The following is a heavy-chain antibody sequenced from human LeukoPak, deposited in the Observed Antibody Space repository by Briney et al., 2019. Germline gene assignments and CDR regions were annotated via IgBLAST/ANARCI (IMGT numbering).Heavy chain of an antibody. CDR3: AATGYSYNY. CDR2: IYYSGST. Sequence: SETLSLTCTVSGGSISIYYWSWIRQPPGKGLEWIGYIYYSGSTNYNPSLKSRVTISVDTSKNQFSLKLSSVTAADTAVYYCAATGYSYNYWGQGTLVTVSS. V-gene: IGHV4-59*08. J-gene: IGHJ4*02. CDR1: GGSISIYY. D-gene: IGHD4-4*01.